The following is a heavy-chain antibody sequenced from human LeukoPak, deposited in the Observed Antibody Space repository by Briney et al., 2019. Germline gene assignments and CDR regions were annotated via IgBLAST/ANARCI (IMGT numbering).Heavy chain of an antibody. CDR3: AKDREGYCSGGSCYPGWFDP. CDR1: GFTFSSYG. J-gene: IGHJ5*02. D-gene: IGHD2-15*01. V-gene: IGHV3-33*06. Sequence: GRSLRLSCAASGFTFSSYGMHWVRQAPGKGLEWVAVIWYDGSNKYYADSVKGRFTISRDSSKDTLYLQMNSLRAEDTAVYYCAKDREGYCSGGSCYPGWFDPWGQGTLVTVSS. CDR2: IWYDGSNK.